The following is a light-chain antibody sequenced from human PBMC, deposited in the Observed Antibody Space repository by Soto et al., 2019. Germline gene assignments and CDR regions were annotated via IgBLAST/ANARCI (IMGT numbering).Light chain of an antibody. V-gene: IGKV1-5*03. CDR3: QQYNSYSWT. CDR1: QSISSW. CDR2: KAS. J-gene: IGKJ1*01. Sequence: TQSPSTLSASVGDRVTITCRASQSISSWLAWYQQKPGKAPKLLIYKASSLESGVPSRFSGSGSGTEFTLTISSLQPDDFATYYCQQYNSYSWTFGQGTKVGIK.